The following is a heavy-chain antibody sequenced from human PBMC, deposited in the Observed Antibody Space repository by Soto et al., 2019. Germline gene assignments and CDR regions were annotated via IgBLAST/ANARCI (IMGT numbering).Heavy chain of an antibody. Sequence: SETLSLTCAVCGYSISSGYYWGWIRQPPGKGLEWIGSIYHSGSTYYNPSLKSRVTISVDTSKNQFSLKLSSVTAADTAVYYCARGIAVAGTNFDYWGQGTLVTVSS. CDR3: ARGIAVAGTNFDY. J-gene: IGHJ4*02. CDR1: GYSISSGYY. D-gene: IGHD6-19*01. CDR2: IYHSGST. V-gene: IGHV4-38-2*01.